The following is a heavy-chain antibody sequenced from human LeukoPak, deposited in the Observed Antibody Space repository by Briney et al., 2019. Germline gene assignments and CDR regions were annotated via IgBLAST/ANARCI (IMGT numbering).Heavy chain of an antibody. Sequence: PSETLSLTCTVSGDSISSYYWSWIRQPPGKGLEWIGYISYSGSTNYNPSLKSRVTISVDTSKNQFSLKLSSVTAADTAVYYCARHYYDSSGYYTEYLQHWGQGTLVTVSS. CDR3: ARHYYDSSGYYTEYLQH. CDR2: ISYSGST. D-gene: IGHD3-22*01. J-gene: IGHJ1*01. CDR1: GDSISSYY. V-gene: IGHV4-59*08.